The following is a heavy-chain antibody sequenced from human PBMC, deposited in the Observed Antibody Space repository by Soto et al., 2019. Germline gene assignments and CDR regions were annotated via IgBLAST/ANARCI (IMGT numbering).Heavy chain of an antibody. V-gene: IGHV3-23*01. CDR1: GFTFSSYA. CDR2: SSGSGGRT. CDR3: AKATYARSGYYGFQYFNS. J-gene: IGHJ4*02. D-gene: IGHD3-22*01. Sequence: QAGGSLRLSCAASGFTFSSYAMNWVRQAPGKGLEWVSASSGSGGRTYYADSVKGRSTISSDSSKNTLYLQMNSLRAEDPAVYYCAKATYARSGYYGFQYFNSWGQGSLVAVSS.